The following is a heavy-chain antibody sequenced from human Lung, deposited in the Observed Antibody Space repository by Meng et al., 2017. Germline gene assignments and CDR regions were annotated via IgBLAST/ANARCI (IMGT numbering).Heavy chain of an antibody. CDR3: TNDRLNH. D-gene: IGHD1-1*01. CDR2: INRDGTKP. J-gene: IGHJ1*01. CDR1: GFTFTDHW. Sequence: VQVGGSGGGLVPPGGSLRLSCAASGFTFTDHWMHWVRQGPGKGLVWVSRINRDGTKPTYADSVKGRFTISRDNAKNTLYLQMNNLRAEDTAFYYCTNDRLNHWGQGALVTVSS. V-gene: IGHV3-74*01.